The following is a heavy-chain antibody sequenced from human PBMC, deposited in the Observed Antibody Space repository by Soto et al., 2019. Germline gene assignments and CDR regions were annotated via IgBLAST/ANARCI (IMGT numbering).Heavy chain of an antibody. J-gene: IGHJ6*02. D-gene: IGHD6-13*01. V-gene: IGHV3-23*01. CDR3: ARVSGESSSWYYYGMDV. CDR1: GFTFSSYA. Sequence: PGGSLRLSCAASGFTFSSYAMSWVRQAPGKGLEWVSAISGSGGSTYYADSVKGRFTISRDNSKNTLYLQMNSLRAEDTAVYYCARVSGESSSWYYYGMDVWGQRTKVTVS. CDR2: ISGSGGST.